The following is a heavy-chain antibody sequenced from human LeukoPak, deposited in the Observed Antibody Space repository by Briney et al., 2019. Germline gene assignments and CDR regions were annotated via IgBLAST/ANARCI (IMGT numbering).Heavy chain of an antibody. CDR3: GRARGYSGYDSYYFDD. Sequence: ASETLSLTCTVSGGSISSGSYYWSWIRQPAGKGLEWIGRIYTSGSTNYNPSLKSRVTISVDTSKNQFSLKLSSVTTADTAVYYCGRARGYSGYDSYYFDDWGQGTLVTVSS. CDR2: IYTSGST. D-gene: IGHD5-12*01. V-gene: IGHV4-61*02. J-gene: IGHJ4*02. CDR1: GGSISSGSYY.